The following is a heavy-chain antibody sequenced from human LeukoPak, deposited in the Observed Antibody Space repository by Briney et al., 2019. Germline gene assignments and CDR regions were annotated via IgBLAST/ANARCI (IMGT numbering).Heavy chain of an antibody. CDR3: ARDTATSMVRGVIIRYAEDY. D-gene: IGHD3-10*01. CDR1: GGSISSSSYY. Sequence: SETLSLTCTVSGGSISSSSYYWGCIRQPPGKGLECIGSIYYSGSTYYNPSLKSRVTISVDTSKHQFSLKLSSVTAADTAVYYCARDTATSMVRGVIIRYAEDYWGQGTLVTVSS. J-gene: IGHJ4*02. CDR2: IYYSGST. V-gene: IGHV4-39*07.